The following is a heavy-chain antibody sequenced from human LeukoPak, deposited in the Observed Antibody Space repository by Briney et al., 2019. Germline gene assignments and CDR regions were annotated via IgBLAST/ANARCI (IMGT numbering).Heavy chain of an antibody. CDR3: ARDSGSTSWAYS. Sequence: GGSLRLSCAASGMSVSENYMSWVRQAPGKGLEWVCVINRDGTTDYAESVKGRFTISRDIAENTLSLQINSLRVQDTALYYCARDSGSTSWAYSWGQGTLVSVSS. CDR1: GMSVSENY. V-gene: IGHV3-66*02. CDR2: INRDGTT. J-gene: IGHJ4*02. D-gene: IGHD6-6*01.